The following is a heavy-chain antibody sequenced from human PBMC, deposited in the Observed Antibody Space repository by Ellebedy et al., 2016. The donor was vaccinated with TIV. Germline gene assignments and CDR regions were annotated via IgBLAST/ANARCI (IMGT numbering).Heavy chain of an antibody. V-gene: IGHV4-39*01. D-gene: IGHD3-10*01. Sequence: PSETLSLTCSVSGGSISSSDYYWGWIRQPPGKGLEWIGSIFYSGSTNYNPSLKSRVTVSVDTSKNQFSLKLSSVTAADTAVYYCARSRITMVRGALDYWGQGTLVTVSS. CDR2: IFYSGST. CDR3: ARSRITMVRGALDY. J-gene: IGHJ4*02. CDR1: GGSISSSDYY.